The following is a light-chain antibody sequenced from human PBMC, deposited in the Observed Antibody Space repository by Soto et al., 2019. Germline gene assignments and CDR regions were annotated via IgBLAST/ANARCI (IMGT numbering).Light chain of an antibody. V-gene: IGLV1-44*01. Sequence: QSVLTQTPSASGTPGQTVTISCSGSRSNIGNNAVSWYQQFPGTAPQLLIYNNKQRPSGVPGRFSGSKTGTSASLAISGLQAEDEADYYGATWDDSLNARGVFGGGTKLTV. J-gene: IGLJ3*02. CDR1: RSNIGNNA. CDR3: ATWDDSLNARGV. CDR2: NNK.